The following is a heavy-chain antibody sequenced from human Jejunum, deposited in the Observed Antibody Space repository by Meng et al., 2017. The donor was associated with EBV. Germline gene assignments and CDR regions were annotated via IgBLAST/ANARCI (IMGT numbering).Heavy chain of an antibody. CDR2: IESNTDGGAT. D-gene: IGHD1-26*01. CDR3: SGDIRSEWGFNY. Sequence: EVQLVESXGGLVKPGXSLRLSXAASGFTFTNAWMSWVRQAPGKGLEWVGRIESNTDGGATDYAAPVKGRFTISRDDSKNTLYLQMNSLQKEDTAMYYCSGDIRSEWGFNYWGQGTLVTVSS. V-gene: IGHV3-15*04. J-gene: IGHJ4*02. CDR1: GFTFTNAW.